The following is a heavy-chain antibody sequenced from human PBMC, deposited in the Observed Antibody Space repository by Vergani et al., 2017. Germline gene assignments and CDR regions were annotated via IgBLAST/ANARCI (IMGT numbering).Heavy chain of an antibody. CDR2: IWYDGSNK. J-gene: IGHJ5*02. V-gene: IGHV3-33*01. CDR1: GFTFSSYG. Sequence: QVQLVESGGGVVQPGRSLRLSCAASGFTFSSYGMHWVRQAPGKGLEWVAVIWYDGSNKYYADSVKGRFTISRDNSKNTLYLQMNSLRAEDTAVYYCASTPDIVVVPAAMSEFDPWGQGTLVTVSS. D-gene: IGHD2-2*01. CDR3: ASTPDIVVVPAAMSEFDP.